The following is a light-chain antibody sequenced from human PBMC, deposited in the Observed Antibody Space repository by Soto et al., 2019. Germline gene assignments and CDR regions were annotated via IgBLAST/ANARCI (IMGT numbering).Light chain of an antibody. CDR2: DVS. Sequence: IHXTQSPXXXXXXXVYXXXITFRASQSISNWLAWYQQRPGKAPTLLIYDVSRLESGVPSRFSGSGSGTEFTLTINSLQPDDFAAYYCQQYDTYYTFGQGTKVDIK. CDR3: QQYDTYYT. CDR1: QSISNW. J-gene: IGKJ2*01. V-gene: IGKV1-5*01.